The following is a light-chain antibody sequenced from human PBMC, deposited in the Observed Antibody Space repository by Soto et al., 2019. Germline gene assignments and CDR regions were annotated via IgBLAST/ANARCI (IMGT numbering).Light chain of an antibody. V-gene: IGLV2-8*01. CDR1: SSDVGGYNY. CDR2: EVN. Sequence: QSVLTQPPSASGSPGHSVTLSCTGTSSDVGGYNYVSWYQQHPGKAPKLIISEVNKRPSGVPDRFSGSKSGNTASLTVSGLQAEDEADYYCSSYAGSNSFVFGTGTKVTVL. CDR3: SSYAGSNSFV. J-gene: IGLJ1*01.